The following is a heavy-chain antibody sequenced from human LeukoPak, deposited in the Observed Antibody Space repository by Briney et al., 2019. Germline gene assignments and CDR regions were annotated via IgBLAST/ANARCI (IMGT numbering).Heavy chain of an antibody. J-gene: IGHJ4*02. D-gene: IGHD3-22*01. CDR3: ARTPRTYDCSGPYLAQGAFFDY. CDR1: GGTFSSYA. CDR2: IIPIFGTA. V-gene: IGHV1-69*05. Sequence: SVKVSCKASGGTFSSYAISWVRQAPGQGLERMGGIIPIFGTANYAQKFQVRVTITTDESTSTAYMELSSLRSEDTAVYYCARTPRTYDCSGPYLAQGAFFDYWGQGTLVTVSS.